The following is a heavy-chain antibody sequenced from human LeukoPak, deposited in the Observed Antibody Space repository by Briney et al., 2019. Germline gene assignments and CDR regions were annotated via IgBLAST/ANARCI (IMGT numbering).Heavy chain of an antibody. CDR2: IYHSGST. CDR3: ARVYCNSISCYFSNWFDP. D-gene: IGHD2-2*01. J-gene: IGHJ5*02. V-gene: IGHV4-38-2*01. Sequence: PSETLSLTCAVSGYSVSSGYYWGWIRQPPGKGLEWIGSIYHSGSTYYNPSLKSRVTISLDTSKNQFSLNLRSVTAADTAVYYCARVYCNSISCYFSNWFDPRGQGTLVTVSS. CDR1: GYSVSSGYY.